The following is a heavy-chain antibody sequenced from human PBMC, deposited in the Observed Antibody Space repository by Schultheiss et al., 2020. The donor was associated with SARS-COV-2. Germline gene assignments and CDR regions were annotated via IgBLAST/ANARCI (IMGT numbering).Heavy chain of an antibody. Sequence: LSLTCTVSGGSVSSGSYYWSWIRQPPGKGLEWVAVISYDGSNKYYADSVKGRFTISRDNSKNTLYLQMNSLRAEDTAVYYCARGPYDILTGYYYGMDVWGQGTTVTVSS. V-gene: IGHV3-30*03. CDR3: ARGPYDILTGYYYGMDV. CDR1: GGSVSSGSYY. J-gene: IGHJ6*02. CDR2: ISYDGSNK. D-gene: IGHD3-9*01.